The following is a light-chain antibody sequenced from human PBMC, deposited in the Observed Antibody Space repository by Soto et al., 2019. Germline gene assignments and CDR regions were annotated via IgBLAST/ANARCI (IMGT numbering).Light chain of an antibody. CDR1: QSVSSN. J-gene: IGKJ1*01. CDR2: GAS. Sequence: EIVMTQSPATLSVSPGERATLSCRASQSVSSNLGWYQQKPGQAPRLLIYGASTRATGIPARFSGSGSGTEFTLTISSLQSEDFAVYYCQQYNNWPPGTFGQGTKVEMK. V-gene: IGKV3-15*01. CDR3: QQYNNWPPGT.